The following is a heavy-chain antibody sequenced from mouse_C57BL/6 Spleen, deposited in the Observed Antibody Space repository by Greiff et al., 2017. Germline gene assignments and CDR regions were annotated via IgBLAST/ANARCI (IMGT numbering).Heavy chain of an antibody. J-gene: IGHJ2*01. V-gene: IGHV5-6*02. Sequence: DVMLVESGGDLVKPGGSLKLSCAASGFTFSSYGMSWVRQTPDKRLEWVATISSGGSYTYYPDSVTGRFTISRDNAKNTLYLQMSSLKSEDTAMYYCARRDYYGSSCDYWGQGTTLTVSS. CDR3: ARRDYYGSSCDY. CDR2: ISSGGSYT. CDR1: GFTFSSYG. D-gene: IGHD1-1*01.